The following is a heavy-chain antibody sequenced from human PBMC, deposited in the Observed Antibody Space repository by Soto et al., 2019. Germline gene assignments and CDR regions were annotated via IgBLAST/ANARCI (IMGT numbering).Heavy chain of an antibody. Sequence: GGSLRLSCAASGFTFNDYYMNWVRQAPGKGLEWISYISGSSDYTSYADSVKGRFTISRDNARESLYLQMNSLRAEDTAVYYCAKNVWGITIFGGMDVWGQGTTVTVSS. CDR1: GFTFNDYY. J-gene: IGHJ6*02. CDR3: AKNVWGITIFGGMDV. V-gene: IGHV3-11*03. CDR2: ISGSSDYT. D-gene: IGHD3-9*01.